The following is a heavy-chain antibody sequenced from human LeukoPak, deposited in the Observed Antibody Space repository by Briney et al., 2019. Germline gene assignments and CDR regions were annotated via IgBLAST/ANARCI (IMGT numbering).Heavy chain of an antibody. J-gene: IGHJ4*02. CDR1: GFTFSRFS. V-gene: IGHV3-21*01. Sequence: GGSLRLSCATSGFTFSRFSMRWVRQAPGKGLEWVSSIYFTGNHISYADSVKGRFTISRDNANNSVYLQMNGLRAEDTAVYYCAREFSTVGNFDYWGQGTLVTVSS. D-gene: IGHD3-3*02. CDR2: IYFTGNHI. CDR3: AREFSTVGNFDY.